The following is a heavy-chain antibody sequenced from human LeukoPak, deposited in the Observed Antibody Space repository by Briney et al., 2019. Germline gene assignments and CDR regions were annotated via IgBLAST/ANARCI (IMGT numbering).Heavy chain of an antibody. J-gene: IGHJ6*02. V-gene: IGHV3-48*03. CDR1: GFTFSSYD. D-gene: IGHD6-13*01. Sequence: PGGSLRLSCAASGFTFSSYDMNWVRQAPRQGLKWVSYISSSGSTTYYEDWVKGRFTISRDHAKTSLYLQLNSLTAEDTSVYYCARERTAGGCCGMDVWGQGTTVTVSS. CDR2: ISSSGSTT. CDR3: ARERTAGGCCGMDV.